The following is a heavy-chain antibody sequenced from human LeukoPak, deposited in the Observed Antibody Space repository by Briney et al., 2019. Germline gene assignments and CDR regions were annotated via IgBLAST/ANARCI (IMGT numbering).Heavy chain of an antibody. J-gene: IGHJ3*02. Sequence: NPGGSLRLSCAASGFTFSDYYISWIRQAPGKGLEWVSYISSSGSTIYYADSVKGRFTISRDNAKNSLYLQMNSLRAEDTAVYYCARESNYYDSPGAFDIWGQGTMVTVSS. CDR3: ARESNYYDSPGAFDI. CDR2: ISSSGSTI. V-gene: IGHV3-11*01. D-gene: IGHD3-22*01. CDR1: GFTFSDYY.